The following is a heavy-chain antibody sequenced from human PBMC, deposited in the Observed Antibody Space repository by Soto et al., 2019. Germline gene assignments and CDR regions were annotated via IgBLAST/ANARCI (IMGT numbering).Heavy chain of an antibody. CDR2: ISGSGVNT. V-gene: IGHV3-23*01. Sequence: EVQLLESGGGLVQPGGSLRLSCAASGFTFSSYAMSWVRQAPGKGLEWASAISGSGVNTYYADSVKGRFTISRDNSKNTLYLKINRLRAEDRAVYHCAKDYGDYVGNWFDPWGQGTLVTVSS. CDR3: AKDYGDYVGNWFDP. CDR1: GFTFSSYA. J-gene: IGHJ5*02. D-gene: IGHD4-17*01.